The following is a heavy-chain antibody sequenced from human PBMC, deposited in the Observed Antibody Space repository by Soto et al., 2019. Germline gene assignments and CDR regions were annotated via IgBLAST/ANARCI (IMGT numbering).Heavy chain of an antibody. CDR2: ISYDGSNK. CDR3: ARDYTGLQTWGTFDY. Sequence: WGALRLSCAAAGFAFISYAIHFFRQSPYKWLEWVAVISYDGSNKHYADSVKGRFTISRDNSKNTVYLKMNSMTVEDPALYYCARDYTGLQTWGTFDYWGQGTVVSVCS. D-gene: IGHD3-16*01. J-gene: IGHJ4*02. CDR1: GFAFISYA. V-gene: IGHV3-30-3*01.